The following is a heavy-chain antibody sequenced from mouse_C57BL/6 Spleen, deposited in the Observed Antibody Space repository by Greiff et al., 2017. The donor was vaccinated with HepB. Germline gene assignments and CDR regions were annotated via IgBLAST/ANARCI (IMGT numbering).Heavy chain of an antibody. Sequence: EVQLVESGGGLVKPGGSLKLSCAASGFTFSSYAMSWVRQTPEKRLEWVATISDGGSYTYYPDNVKGRFTISRDNAKNNLYLQMSHLKSEDTAMYYCARDERRRNRGAMDYWGQGTSVTVSS. CDR1: GFTFSSYA. CDR2: ISDGGSYT. J-gene: IGHJ4*01. D-gene: IGHD3-2*02. V-gene: IGHV5-4*01. CDR3: ARDERRRNRGAMDY.